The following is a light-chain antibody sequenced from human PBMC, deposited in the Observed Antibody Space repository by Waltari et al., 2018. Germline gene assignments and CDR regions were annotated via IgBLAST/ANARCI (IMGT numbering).Light chain of an antibody. Sequence: SYELSQPFSMSVALGQTAKITCGGDNIGSKHVHWYQKKPGQAPLVVIYRDTNRPSGIPERFSGFNSGNTATLTISGAQVGDEADYYCHVWDSSANWVFGGGTKLTVL. CDR2: RDT. CDR1: NIGSKH. V-gene: IGLV3-9*01. CDR3: HVWDSSANWV. J-gene: IGLJ3*02.